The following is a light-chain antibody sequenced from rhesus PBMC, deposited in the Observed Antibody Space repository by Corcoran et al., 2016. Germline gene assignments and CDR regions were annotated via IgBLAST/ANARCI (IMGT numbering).Light chain of an antibody. CDR3: QQYDSLPWT. Sequence: DIQMTQSPSSLSASVGDRVTITCRASQGINNYLNWYQQNPGKAPKLMIYSANRLEIGVHSRFSGSGAGTEFTITISSLQPEDFATYYCQQYDSLPWTFGQGTKVEIK. V-gene: IGKV1-32*01. CDR1: QGINNY. CDR2: SAN. J-gene: IGKJ1*01.